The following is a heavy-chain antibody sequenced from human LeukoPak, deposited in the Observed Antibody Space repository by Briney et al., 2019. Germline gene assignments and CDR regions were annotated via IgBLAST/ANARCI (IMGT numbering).Heavy chain of an antibody. CDR2: IGGSGTTI. CDR3: VRGGPCTSITRCGMDV. CDR1: GFTFSDYY. Sequence: KTGGSLRLSCAASGFTFSDYYMSWVRKAPGKGLEWVSYIGGSGTTIYYGDSMKGRFTISRDNAKTSLHLQMNSLRAEDTAVYYCVRGGPCTSITRCGMDVWGQGTTVTVSS. J-gene: IGHJ6*02. V-gene: IGHV3-11*01. D-gene: IGHD2/OR15-2a*01.